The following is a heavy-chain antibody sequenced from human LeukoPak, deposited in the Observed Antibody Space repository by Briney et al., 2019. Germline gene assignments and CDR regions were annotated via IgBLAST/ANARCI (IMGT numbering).Heavy chain of an antibody. CDR1: GASFRGYY. J-gene: IGHJ5*02. CDR3: ARAWISGWFDP. Sequence: PSETLSLTCAVQGASFRGYYWGWSRQPPGKGREWIGEINHSGSTNCNPSLKSRVTVSVDTSKNHLSLKLSSVTAADTAVYYCARAWISGWFDPWGQGTLVTVSS. CDR2: INHSGST. D-gene: IGHD6-25*01. V-gene: IGHV4-34*01.